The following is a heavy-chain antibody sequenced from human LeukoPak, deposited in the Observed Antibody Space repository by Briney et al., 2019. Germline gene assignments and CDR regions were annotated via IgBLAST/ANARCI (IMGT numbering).Heavy chain of an antibody. CDR1: GDSVSSNSAA. J-gene: IGHJ6*02. CDR3: ARDRPEYSSSWYYYYYGMDV. V-gene: IGHV6-1*01. CDR2: TYYRSKWYN. D-gene: IGHD6-13*01. Sequence: SQTLSLTCAISGDSVSSNSAAWNWIRQSPSRGLEWLGRTYYRSKWYNDYAVSVKGRITINPDTSKNQFSLQLNSVTPEDTAVYYCARDRPEYSSSWYYYYYGMDVWGQGTTVTVSS.